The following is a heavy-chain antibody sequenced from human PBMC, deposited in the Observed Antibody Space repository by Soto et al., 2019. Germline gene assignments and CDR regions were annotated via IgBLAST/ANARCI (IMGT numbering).Heavy chain of an antibody. J-gene: IGHJ4*02. CDR1: GFNYNNYE. Sequence: GGSLRLSCVASGFNYNNYEMNWVRQAPGKGLEWISYIGNSGSPTYYADSVEGRFTVSRDNAKNSLYLHMNSLRAEDTAVYYCAREGLLEAYDFWGQGTLVTVSS. V-gene: IGHV3-48*03. D-gene: IGHD1-1*01. CDR2: IGNSGSPT. CDR3: AREGLLEAYDF.